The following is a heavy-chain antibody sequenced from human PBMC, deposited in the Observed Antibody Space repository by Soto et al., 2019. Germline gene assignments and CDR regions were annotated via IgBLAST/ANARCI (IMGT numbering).Heavy chain of an antibody. D-gene: IGHD3-3*01. Sequence: ASVKVSCKASGYTFTSYGISWVRQAPGQGLEWMGWISAYNGNTNYARKLQGRVTMTTDTSTSTAYMELRSLRSDDTAVYYCARDGPRITIFGVVIQGAFDIWGHGTMVTVSS. CDR2: ISAYNGNT. CDR1: GYTFTSYG. J-gene: IGHJ3*02. V-gene: IGHV1-18*01. CDR3: ARDGPRITIFGVVIQGAFDI.